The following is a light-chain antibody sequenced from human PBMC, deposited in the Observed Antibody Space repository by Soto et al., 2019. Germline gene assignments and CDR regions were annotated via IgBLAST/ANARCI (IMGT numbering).Light chain of an antibody. V-gene: IGLV2-14*01. J-gene: IGLJ1*01. CDR1: SSDVGAYDS. Sequence: QSVLTQPASVSGSPGQSITLSCTGTSSDVGAYDSVSWYQQHPGKVPKLIIFEVTNRPSGVSSRFSGSKSGNTASLTISGLQTEDEAHFFCTSYTGSSTLVFGTGTKVTVL. CDR2: EVT. CDR3: TSYTGSSTLV.